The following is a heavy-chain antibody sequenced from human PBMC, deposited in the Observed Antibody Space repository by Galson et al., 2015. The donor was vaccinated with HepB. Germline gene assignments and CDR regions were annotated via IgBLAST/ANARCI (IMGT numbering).Heavy chain of an antibody. CDR2: ISGSGSTTI. V-gene: IGHV3-11*01. D-gene: IGHD2/OR15-2a*01. J-gene: IGHJ5*02. CDR1: GFTFTNYY. Sequence: SLRLSCAASGFTFTNYYMSWIRQAPGKGLEWVSYISGSGSTTIFYAAAVNGRITISSGNAKNSLHLQMTSMRAEDTAVYYCARATFTWFDPWCQGTLVTVSS. CDR3: ARATFTWFDP.